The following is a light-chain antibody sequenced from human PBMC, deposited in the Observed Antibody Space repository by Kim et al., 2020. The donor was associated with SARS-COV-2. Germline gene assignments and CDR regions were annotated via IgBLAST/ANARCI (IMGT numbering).Light chain of an antibody. CDR1: HSLPTNC. CDR3: QQYDTLPYT. CDR2: GVY. V-gene: IGKV3-20*01. J-gene: IGKJ2*01. Sequence: LSPGERVTLSCRASHSLPTNCLAWYQQKPGQAPRLLIFGVYRRATGIPDRFSASGSGPDFSLTISRLEPEDFALYYCQQYDTLPYTFGQGTKLEI.